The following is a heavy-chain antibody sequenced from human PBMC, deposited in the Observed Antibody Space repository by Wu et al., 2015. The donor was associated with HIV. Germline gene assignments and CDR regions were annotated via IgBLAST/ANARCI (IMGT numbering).Heavy chain of an antibody. CDR2: MNPKSGNT. D-gene: IGHD1-26*01. CDR1: GYTFSNYD. V-gene: IGHV1-8*01. CDR3: ARVITWRNFGSFYDH. J-gene: IGHJ5*02. Sequence: QVQLVQSGAEVKKPGASVKVSCKASGYTFSNYDINWVRQATGQGLEWMGWMNPKSGNTGFAQKFQDRVAMTRNTSINTAYLDLGYLKSEDTAVYYCARVITWRNFGSFYDHWGQGALVTVLL.